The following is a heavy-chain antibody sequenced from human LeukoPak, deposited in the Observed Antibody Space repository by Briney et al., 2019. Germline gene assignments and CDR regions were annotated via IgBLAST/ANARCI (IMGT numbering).Heavy chain of an antibody. CDR2: IHYSGST. CDR1: GGPISPYY. Sequence: PSETLSLTCTVSGGPISPYYWSWIRQPPGKGLEWIGYIHYSGSTNYNPSLKSRVTISVDTSNNQFSLKLSSVTAADTAVYYCAREDSGYHYWGQGTLVTVSS. V-gene: IGHV4-59*01. CDR3: AREDSGYHY. D-gene: IGHD5-12*01. J-gene: IGHJ4*02.